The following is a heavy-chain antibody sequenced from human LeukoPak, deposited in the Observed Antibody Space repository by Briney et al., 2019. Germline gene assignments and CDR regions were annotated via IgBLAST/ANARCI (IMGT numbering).Heavy chain of an antibody. J-gene: IGHJ6*04. CDR1: GFTFSSYA. D-gene: IGHD3-10*02. CDR2: ISGSGENA. V-gene: IGHV3-23*01. CDR3: AELGITMIGGV. Sequence: GGSLRLSCAASGFTFSSYAMSWVRQAPGKGLEWVSAISGSGENAYYADSVKGRFTISRDNSKNTLHLQMNSLRAEDTAVYYCAELGITMIGGVWGKGTTVTISS.